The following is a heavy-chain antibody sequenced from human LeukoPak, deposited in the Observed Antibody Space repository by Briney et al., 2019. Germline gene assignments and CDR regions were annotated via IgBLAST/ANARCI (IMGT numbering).Heavy chain of an antibody. V-gene: IGHV4-59*01. D-gene: IGHD4-11*01. CDR3: ARRLAVTGRYYFDY. CDR1: GGSISTYY. J-gene: IGHJ4*02. Sequence: KSSETLSLTCTVSGGSISTYYWTWIRQPPGRGLEWIGYIYYSGITNYNPSLKSRVTMSVDTSRNQFSLRLNSVTAADTAVYYRARRLAVTGRYYFDYWGQGSLVTVSS. CDR2: IYYSGIT.